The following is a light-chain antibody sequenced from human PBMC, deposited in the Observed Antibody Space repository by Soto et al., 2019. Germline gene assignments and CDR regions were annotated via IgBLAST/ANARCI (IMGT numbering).Light chain of an antibody. CDR1: QGISSY. Sequence: AIRMTQSPSSFSASTGDRVTITCRASQGISSYLAWYQQKPGKAPKLLIYAASTLQSGVPSRFSGSGSGTDFTLTISCLQSEDVANYYGQHYYSYPLTFGPGTKVDIK. J-gene: IGKJ3*01. V-gene: IGKV1-8*01. CDR3: QHYYSYPLT. CDR2: AAS.